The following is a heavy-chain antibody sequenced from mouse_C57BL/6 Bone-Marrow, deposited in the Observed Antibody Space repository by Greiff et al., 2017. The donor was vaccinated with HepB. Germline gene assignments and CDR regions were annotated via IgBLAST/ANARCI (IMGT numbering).Heavy chain of an antibody. CDR3: ARSSDGYYPDY. CDR2: ISYSGST. J-gene: IGHJ2*01. V-gene: IGHV3-8*01. CDR1: GYSITSDY. Sequence: EVQLVESGPGLAKPSQTLSLTCSVTGYSITSDYWHWIRKFPGNKLEYMGYISYSGSTYYNPSLKSRISITRDTSKNQYYLQLNSVTTEDTATYYCARSSDGYYPDYWGQGTTLTVSS. D-gene: IGHD2-3*01.